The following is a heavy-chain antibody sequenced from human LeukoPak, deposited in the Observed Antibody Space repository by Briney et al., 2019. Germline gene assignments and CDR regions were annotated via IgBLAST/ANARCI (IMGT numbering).Heavy chain of an antibody. CDR2: MNPNSGNT. V-gene: IGHV1-8*03. D-gene: IGHD3-10*01. CDR1: GYTFTSYD. Sequence: ASVKVSCKASGYTFTSYDINRVRQATGQGLEWMGWMNPNSGNTGYAQKFQGRVTITRNTSISTAYMELSSLRSEDTAVYYCARDRGEGYYFDYWGQGTLVTVSS. J-gene: IGHJ4*02. CDR3: ARDRGEGYYFDY.